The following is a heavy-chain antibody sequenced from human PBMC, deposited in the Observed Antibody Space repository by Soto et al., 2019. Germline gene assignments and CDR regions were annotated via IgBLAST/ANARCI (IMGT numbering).Heavy chain of an antibody. Sequence: QVPLVQSGTEVKKPGATVKVSCKASGYTFSSSDINWVRQATGQGLEWMGWMNPKSGNTGSAQKFQGRITMTRDTSVSTAYMELSSLRSDDTAVYYCARVYGEPTHWGQGTLVTVSS. CDR3: ARVYGEPTH. CDR1: GYTFSSSD. V-gene: IGHV1-8*01. CDR2: MNPKSGNT. J-gene: IGHJ4*02. D-gene: IGHD4-17*01.